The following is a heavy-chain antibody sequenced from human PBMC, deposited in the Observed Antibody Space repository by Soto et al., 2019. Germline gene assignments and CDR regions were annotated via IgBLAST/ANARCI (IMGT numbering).Heavy chain of an antibody. Sequence: QVQLQESGPGLVKPSETLSLTCTVSGGSISSYYWSWIRQHPGKGLEWIGYIYYRGSTNYNPSLKSRVTISVDTSKNQFSLKLSSVTAADPAVYYCARGLKYRYCSGGSCPGRGGYFDYWGKGTQVTVPS. J-gene: IGHJ4*02. V-gene: IGHV4-59*01. CDR1: GGSISSYY. CDR2: IYYRGST. D-gene: IGHD2-15*01. CDR3: ARGLKYRYCSGGSCPGRGGYFDY.